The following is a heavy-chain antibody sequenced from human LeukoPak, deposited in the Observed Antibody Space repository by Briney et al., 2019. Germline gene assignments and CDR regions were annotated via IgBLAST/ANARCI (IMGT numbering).Heavy chain of an antibody. CDR3: ARDRLRGVIIEPFEY. CDR1: GGSISSYY. Sequence: SETLSLTCTVSGGSISSYYWSWIRQPPGKGLEWIGYIYYSGSTNYNPSLKSRVTISLDTSKNQISLKLSSVTAADTAVHYCARDRLRGVIIEPFEYWGQGTLVTVSS. J-gene: IGHJ4*02. V-gene: IGHV4-59*01. CDR2: IYYSGST. D-gene: IGHD3-10*01.